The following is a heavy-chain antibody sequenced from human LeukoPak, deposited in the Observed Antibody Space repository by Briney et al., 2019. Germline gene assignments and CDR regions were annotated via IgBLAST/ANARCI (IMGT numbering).Heavy chain of an antibody. Sequence: SETLSLTCTVSGGSISSTTYYWGWIRQPPGKGLEWIGSIYYNGNTYYNPSLKSRVTISADTSKDQFSLKLSSVTAADTAVYYCARGPYSSSWYFAAGFDYWGQGTLVTVSS. V-gene: IGHV4-39*01. D-gene: IGHD6-13*01. CDR2: IYYNGNT. J-gene: IGHJ4*02. CDR1: GGSISSTTYY. CDR3: ARGPYSSSWYFAAGFDY.